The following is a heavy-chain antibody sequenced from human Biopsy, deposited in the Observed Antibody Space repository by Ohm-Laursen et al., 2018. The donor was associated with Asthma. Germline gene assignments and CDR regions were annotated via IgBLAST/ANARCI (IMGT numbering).Heavy chain of an antibody. CDR1: GGTFSNYA. CDR2: IIPMFGTT. CDR3: ASPTYCSGSSCINNYYYALDI. V-gene: IGHV1-69*01. J-gene: IGHJ6*02. Sequence: SSVKVSCKASGGTFSNYAISWVRQAPGQGLEWMGGIIPMFGTTNYAQKFQGRVTITADESTSTAYMELSSLRSDDTAVYYCASPTYCSGSSCINNYYYALDIWGQGTTVTVSS. D-gene: IGHD2-15*01.